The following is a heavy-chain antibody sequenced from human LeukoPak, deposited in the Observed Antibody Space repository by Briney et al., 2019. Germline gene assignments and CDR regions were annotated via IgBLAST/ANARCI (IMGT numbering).Heavy chain of an antibody. CDR3: AKYHNPDGTGPFH. V-gene: IGHV3-23*01. CDR1: EFTLGSYA. Sequence: GGSLRLSCAASEFTLGSYAMSWVRQAPGKGLEWVSGISANGANTHYAESVRDRFIISRDNSKNTLYLQMNSLRAGDTALYFCAKYHNPDGTGPFHWGQGTLVTVSS. J-gene: IGHJ4*02. CDR2: ISANGANT. D-gene: IGHD2-8*02.